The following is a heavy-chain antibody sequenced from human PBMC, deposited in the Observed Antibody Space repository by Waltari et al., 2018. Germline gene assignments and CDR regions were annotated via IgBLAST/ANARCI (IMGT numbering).Heavy chain of an antibody. Sequence: QVQLQESGPGLVKPSGTLSLTCAVSGGSISSSNWWSWVRQPPGKGLEWIGEIYHSGSTNYNPSLKRRVTISVDKSKNQFSLKLGSVTAADTAVYYCARAPPRRVQGAPYFDYWGQGTLVTVSS. V-gene: IGHV4-4*02. J-gene: IGHJ4*02. D-gene: IGHD3-10*01. CDR1: GGSISSSNW. CDR3: ARAPPRRVQGAPYFDY. CDR2: IYHSGST.